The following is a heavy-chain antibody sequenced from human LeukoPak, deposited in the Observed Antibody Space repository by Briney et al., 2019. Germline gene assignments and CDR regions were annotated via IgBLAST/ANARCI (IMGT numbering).Heavy chain of an antibody. D-gene: IGHD4-17*01. CDR1: GFTFDDYA. Sequence: PGGSLRLSCAASGFTFDDYAMHWVRQAPGKGLVWVSRINSDGSSTSYADSVKGRFTISRDNAKNTLYLQMNSLRAEDTAVYYCARDSRTTVTTSAFDIWGQGTMVTVSS. CDR2: INSDGSST. V-gene: IGHV3-74*01. CDR3: ARDSRTTVTTSAFDI. J-gene: IGHJ3*02.